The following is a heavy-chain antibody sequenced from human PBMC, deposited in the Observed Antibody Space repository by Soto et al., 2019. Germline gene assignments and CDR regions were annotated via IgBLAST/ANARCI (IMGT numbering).Heavy chain of an antibody. V-gene: IGHV3-30*18. CDR2: ISYDGSNK. J-gene: IGHJ6*02. CDR1: GFTFSSYG. D-gene: IGHD6-19*01. CDR3: AKGSLAVAGPYYYYGMDV. Sequence: QVQLVESGGGVVQPGRSLRLSCAASGFTFSSYGMHWVRQAPGKGLEWVAVISYDGSNKYYADSVKGRFTISRDNSKNTLYLQLNSLRAADTAVYYCAKGSLAVAGPYYYYGMDVWGQGTTVTVSS.